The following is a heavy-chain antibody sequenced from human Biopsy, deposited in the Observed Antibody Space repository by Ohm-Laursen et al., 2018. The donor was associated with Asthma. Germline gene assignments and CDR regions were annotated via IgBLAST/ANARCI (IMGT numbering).Heavy chain of an antibody. V-gene: IGHV3-53*01. D-gene: IGHD6-19*01. CDR1: GFTVSRDH. J-gene: IGHJ4*02. CDR3: ARGDSSGWSHYYFDY. CDR2: IYSGGTS. Sequence: SLRLSCAAPGFTVSRDHMFWVRQAPGKGLEWASVIYSGGTSHTADSVRGRFTISGDFSKNTLHLQMHSLRVEDTAVYYCARGDSSGWSHYYFDYWGQGTLVTVSS.